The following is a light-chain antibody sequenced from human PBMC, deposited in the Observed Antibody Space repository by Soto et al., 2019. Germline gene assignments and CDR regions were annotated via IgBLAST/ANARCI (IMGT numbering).Light chain of an antibody. CDR2: GIS. V-gene: IGKV3-15*01. CDR1: QSVNSN. Sequence: MVITQSPAILSVSPGESATLSCRASQSVNSNYLAWYQQHPGQPPRLLIYGISTRETGIPARFSGSGSGTEFSLTISSLQSEDFAVDYCQQYSKWTITFGQGTRLDIK. CDR3: QQYSKWTIT. J-gene: IGKJ5*01.